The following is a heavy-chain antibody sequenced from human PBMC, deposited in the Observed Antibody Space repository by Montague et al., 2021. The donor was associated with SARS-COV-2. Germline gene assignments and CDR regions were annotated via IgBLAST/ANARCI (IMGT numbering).Heavy chain of an antibody. D-gene: IGHD4-17*01. CDR3: AREGTYGDYDVY. CDR1: GFPFSSYG. CDR2: IWYDGSNK. Sequence: FRRLSFAASGFPFSSYGMHWVRQAPGKGLEWVAVIWYDGSNKYYADSVKGRFTISRDNSKNTLYLQMNSLRAEDTAVYYCAREGTYGDYDVYWGQGTLVTVSS. V-gene: IGHV3-33*01. J-gene: IGHJ4*02.